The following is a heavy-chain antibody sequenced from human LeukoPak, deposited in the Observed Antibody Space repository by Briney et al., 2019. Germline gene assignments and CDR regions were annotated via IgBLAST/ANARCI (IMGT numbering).Heavy chain of an antibody. J-gene: IGHJ5*02. Sequence: PGGSLRLSCAASGFTFSSYAMSWRRQAPGKGLEWGSAISGSGGSTYYADYVKGRFTISRDNYKNTLYLQMNSLRAEDTAVYYCAKRGESIAAARNWFDPWGQGTLVTVSS. CDR1: GFTFSSYA. V-gene: IGHV3-23*01. CDR2: ISGSGGST. CDR3: AKRGESIAAARNWFDP. D-gene: IGHD6-13*01.